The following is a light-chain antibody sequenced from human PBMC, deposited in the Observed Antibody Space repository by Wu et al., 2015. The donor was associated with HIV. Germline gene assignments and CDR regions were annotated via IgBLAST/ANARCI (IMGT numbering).Light chain of an antibody. CDR3: QQYGSLRT. J-gene: IGKJ1*01. CDR2: GAS. V-gene: IGKV3-20*01. Sequence: IVLTQSPDTLSLSPGERATLSCRASQTVRSNLLAWYQQRPGQVPTLLIYGASTRAAGISDRFSGGGSGTDFTLTISRLEPEDFAVYYCQQYGSLRTFGQGTDGGN. CDR1: QTVRSNL.